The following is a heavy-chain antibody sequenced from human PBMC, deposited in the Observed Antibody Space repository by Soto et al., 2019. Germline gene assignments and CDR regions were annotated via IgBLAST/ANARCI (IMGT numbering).Heavy chain of an antibody. J-gene: IGHJ5*02. D-gene: IGHD3-10*01. CDR1: GGSFSGYY. Sequence: PSETLSLTCAVYGGSFSGYYLSWIRQTPGKGLEWIGEINHSGSTDYNPSLKSRVTISLDTSKNQFSLKLSSVTAADTALYYCAKGYGSGSYFSTPGPLNWFDPWGQGTLVTVSS. V-gene: IGHV4-34*01. CDR3: AKGYGSGSYFSTPGPLNWFDP. CDR2: INHSGST.